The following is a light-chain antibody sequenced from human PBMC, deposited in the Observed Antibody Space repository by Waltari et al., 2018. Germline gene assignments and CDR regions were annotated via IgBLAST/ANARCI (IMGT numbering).Light chain of an antibody. CDR3: QQRRDWPLT. Sequence: EIVLTQSPATLSLSPGERASLSCRASRSVANYLACSQQKPGQAPRLLIYDASNRATGIPARFSGSGSGTDFTLTISSLEPDDFAVYYCQQRRDWPLTFGPGTKVDIK. CDR2: DAS. J-gene: IGKJ3*01. CDR1: RSVANY. V-gene: IGKV3-11*01.